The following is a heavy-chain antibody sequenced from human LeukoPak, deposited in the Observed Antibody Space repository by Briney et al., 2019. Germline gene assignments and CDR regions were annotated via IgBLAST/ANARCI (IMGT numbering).Heavy chain of an antibody. CDR3: AKDNGNGWLGEFAFDY. CDR2: IGFRIDNV. D-gene: IGHD3-10*01. V-gene: IGHV3-9*01. J-gene: IGHJ4*02. CDR1: RFTFHDSA. Sequence: GGSLRLSCAASRFTFHDSAFHWVRQAPGKGLEWVAGIGFRIDNVDYADSVKGRSTISRDNAKKSLYLQMDSLRAEDTAFYYCAKDNGNGWLGEFAFDYWGQGILVTVSS.